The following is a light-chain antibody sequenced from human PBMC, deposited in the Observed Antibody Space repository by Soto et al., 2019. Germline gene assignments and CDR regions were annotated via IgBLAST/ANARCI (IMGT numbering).Light chain of an antibody. CDR2: GNS. J-gene: IGLJ3*02. CDR1: SSNIGAGYD. CDR3: QSCDYSLSGYM. V-gene: IGLV1-40*01. Sequence: QSVLTQPPSVSGAPGQRVTISCTGSSSNIGAGYDVHWYQHLPGTAPKLLISGNSNRPSGVPDRFSGSKSGTSASLAITGLQAEDEADYYCQSCDYSLSGYMFGGGTKVTVL.